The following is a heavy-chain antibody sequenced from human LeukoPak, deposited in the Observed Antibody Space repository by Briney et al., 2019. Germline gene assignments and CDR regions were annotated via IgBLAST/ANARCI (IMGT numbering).Heavy chain of an antibody. V-gene: IGHV3-30*02. D-gene: IGHD4-17*01. CDR3: AKDMATVTTNDAFDI. Sequence: PGGSLRLSCAASGFTFSSYAMYWVRQAPGKGLEWVAFIRYDGSNKYYADSVKGRFTISRDNSKNTLYLQMNSLRAEDTAVYYCAKDMATVTTNDAFDIWGQGTMVTVSS. CDR1: GFTFSSYA. CDR2: IRYDGSNK. J-gene: IGHJ3*02.